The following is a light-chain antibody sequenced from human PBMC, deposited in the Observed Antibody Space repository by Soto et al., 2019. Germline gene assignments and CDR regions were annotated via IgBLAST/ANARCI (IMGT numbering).Light chain of an antibody. CDR3: GSWDSSLTYV. J-gene: IGLJ1*01. CDR2: DNN. V-gene: IGLV1-51*01. Sequence: QSALTQPPSASGSPGQSVTISCSGSSSNIGNNFVTWYQQLPGTAPKLLIYDNNKRPSGIPDRFSGSQSGTSATLGITGLQTGDEAVYYCGSWDSSLTYVFGTGTKLTVL. CDR1: SSNIGNNF.